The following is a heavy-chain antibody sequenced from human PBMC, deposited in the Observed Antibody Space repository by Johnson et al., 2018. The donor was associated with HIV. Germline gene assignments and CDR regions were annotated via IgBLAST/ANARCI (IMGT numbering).Heavy chain of an antibody. Sequence: QVQLVESGGGVVQPGRSLRLSCAASGFTFSRYAMHWVRQAPGNGLEWVAVISYDGSNKYYADSVKGRFTISRDNSKNTLYLQINSLRAEDTAVYYCARDFLDSSGYHHAFDIWGQGTMVTVSS. CDR1: GFTFSRYA. CDR3: ARDFLDSSGYHHAFDI. D-gene: IGHD3-22*01. CDR2: ISYDGSNK. J-gene: IGHJ3*02. V-gene: IGHV3-30*04.